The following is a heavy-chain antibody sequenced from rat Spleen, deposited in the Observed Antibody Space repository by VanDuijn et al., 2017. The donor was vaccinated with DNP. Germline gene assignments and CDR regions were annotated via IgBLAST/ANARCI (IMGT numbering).Heavy chain of an antibody. CDR2: ISYSGST. CDR3: ARTNSPNPHWYFDF. V-gene: IGHV3-1*01. Sequence: EVQLQESGPGLVKPSQSLSLTCSVTGYSITSNYWGWIRKFPGNKMEWIGHISYSGSTSYNPSLKSRISITRDTSKNQFFLQLNSVTTEDTATYYCARTNSPNPHWYFDFWGPGTMVTVSS. D-gene: IGHD3-4*01. J-gene: IGHJ1*01. CDR1: GYSITSNY.